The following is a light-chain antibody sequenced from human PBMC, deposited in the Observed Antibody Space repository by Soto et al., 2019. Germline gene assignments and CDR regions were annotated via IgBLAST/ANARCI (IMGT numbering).Light chain of an antibody. CDR1: QSVGYH. V-gene: IGKV3D-15*01. CDR3: QQYDQWPLT. CDR2: GES. Sequence: EIVMTQSPATLSVSPGERATLSGWASQSVGYHLDWYQQKPGQAPMLLTYGESTRATAIPARFSGRGSGTEFTFTIRSLQPEDSAVSYRQQYDQWPLTFGGGTKVEIK. J-gene: IGKJ4*01.